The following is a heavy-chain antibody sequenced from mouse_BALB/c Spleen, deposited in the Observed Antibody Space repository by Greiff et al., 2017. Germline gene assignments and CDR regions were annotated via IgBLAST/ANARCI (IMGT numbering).Heavy chain of an antibody. V-gene: IGHV5-17*02. CDR2: ISSGSSTI. D-gene: IGHD1-1*01. J-gene: IGHJ4*01. CDR3: ARFYYYGSSYYYAMDY. Sequence: EVKLMESGGGLVQPGGSRKLSCAASGFTFSSFGMHWVRQAPEKGLEWVAYISSGSSTIYYADTVKGRFTISRDNPKNTLFLQMTSLRSEDTAMYYCARFYYYGSSYYYAMDYWGQGTSVTVSS. CDR1: GFTFSSFG.